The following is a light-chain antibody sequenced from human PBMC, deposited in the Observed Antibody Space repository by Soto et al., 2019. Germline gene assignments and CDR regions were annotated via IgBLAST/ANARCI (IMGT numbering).Light chain of an antibody. CDR3: SVWDDSLNAVV. CDR2: TNS. J-gene: IGLJ2*01. Sequence: QSVLTQPPSASGTPGQRVPISCSGSSSNIGSNTVNWYQQLPGTAPKLLIYTNSQRPSGVPDRFSGSKSGTSASLAISGLQSEDEADYYCSVWDDSLNAVVFDGGTKLTVL. V-gene: IGLV1-44*01. CDR1: SSNIGSNT.